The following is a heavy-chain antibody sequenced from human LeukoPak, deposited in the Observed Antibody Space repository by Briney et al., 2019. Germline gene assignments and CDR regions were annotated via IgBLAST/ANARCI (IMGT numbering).Heavy chain of an antibody. J-gene: IGHJ4*02. V-gene: IGHV4-59*08. CDR1: GGSFSNYY. CDR3: ARLVQQTSEIVVRGYYLEY. D-gene: IGHD3-22*01. Sequence: PSETLSLTCSVSGGSFSNYYWSWIRQPPGKGLEWIGYIYSTGSTNYNPSLKSRLTFSVDTSKNQFSLKLSSVTAADTAVYYCARLVQQTSEIVVRGYYLEYWGQGTLVTVSS. CDR2: IYSTGST.